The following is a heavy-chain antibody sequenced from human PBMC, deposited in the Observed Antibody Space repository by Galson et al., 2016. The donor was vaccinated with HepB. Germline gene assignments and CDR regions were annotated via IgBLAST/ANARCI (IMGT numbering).Heavy chain of an antibody. Sequence: SLRLSCAASGFTFSTYGMHWVRQAPGKGLEWVAVISQDENKKYYAGSVKGRFTISRDNSKNTLSLQMNSLRVEDTAVYYCARDLVGAAAGHYYYGKDVWGQGTTATV. J-gene: IGHJ6*02. CDR3: ARDLVGAAAGHYYYGKDV. V-gene: IGHV3-30*03. D-gene: IGHD6-25*01. CDR1: GFTFSTYG. CDR2: ISQDENKK.